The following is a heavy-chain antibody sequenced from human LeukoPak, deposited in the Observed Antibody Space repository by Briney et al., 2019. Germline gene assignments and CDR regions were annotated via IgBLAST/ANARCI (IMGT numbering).Heavy chain of an antibody. V-gene: IGHV1-8*03. D-gene: IGHD3-10*01. Sequence: ASVKVSCKASGYTFTSYDINWVRQATGQGLEWMGWMNPNSGNTGYAQKFQGRVTITRNTSISTAYMELSSLRSEDTAVYYCARPNRGTMVRGVIRGGSFDYWGQGTLVTVSS. CDR1: GYTFTSYD. CDR2: MNPNSGNT. CDR3: ARPNRGTMVRGVIRGGSFDY. J-gene: IGHJ4*02.